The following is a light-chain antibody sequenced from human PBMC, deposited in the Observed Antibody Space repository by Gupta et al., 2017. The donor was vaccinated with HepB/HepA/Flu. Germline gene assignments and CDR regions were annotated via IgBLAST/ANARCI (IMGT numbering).Light chain of an antibody. CDR1: ESISSN. V-gene: IGKV3-15*01. J-gene: IGKJ1*01. Sequence: DIVMTQSPATLSVSPGERATLSCRASESISSNLAWYQQKPGQAPRLLIYGASTRATGIPARFSCSWAGKYFPPTISRLPSEDFAVYYCQQYNNLPWTFGQGTKVEIK. CDR2: GAS. CDR3: QQYNNLPWT.